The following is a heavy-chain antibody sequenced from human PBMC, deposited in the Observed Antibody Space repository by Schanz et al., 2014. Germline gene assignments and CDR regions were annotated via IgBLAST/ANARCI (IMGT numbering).Heavy chain of an antibody. V-gene: IGHV1-18*04. CDR3: ATLDYADSVS. CDR1: GYTFSDYY. CDR2: ISAYTNNT. J-gene: IGHJ5*02. D-gene: IGHD4-17*01. Sequence: QVQLVQSGAEVKKPGPSVKVSCKASGYTFSDYYIHWVRQAPGQGLEWMGWISAYTNNTNYAQKVQGRVTMTTDTSTGTAYMELRSLRSDDTAVYYCATLDYADSVSWGQGTLVTVSS.